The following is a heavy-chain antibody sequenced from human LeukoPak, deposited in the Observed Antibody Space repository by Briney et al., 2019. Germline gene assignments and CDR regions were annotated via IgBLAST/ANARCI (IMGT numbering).Heavy chain of an antibody. D-gene: IGHD3-22*01. Sequence: GGSLRLSCAASGFTFSSYSMNWVRQAPGKGLEWVSYISSSSSTIYYADSVKGRFTISRDNAKNSLYLQMNSLRAEDTAVYYCARDVYYDSSGYLDFDYWGQGTLVTVSS. J-gene: IGHJ4*02. CDR2: ISSSSSTI. CDR3: ARDVYYDSSGYLDFDY. V-gene: IGHV3-48*01. CDR1: GFTFSSYS.